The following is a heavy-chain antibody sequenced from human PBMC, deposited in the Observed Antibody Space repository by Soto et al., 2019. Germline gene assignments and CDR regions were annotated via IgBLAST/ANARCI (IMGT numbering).Heavy chain of an antibody. D-gene: IGHD2-15*01. V-gene: IGHV1-69*02. CDR1: GGTFSSYT. Sequence: QVQLVQSGAEVKKPGSSVKVSCKASGGTFSSYTISWVRQAPGQGLEWMGRIIPIPGIANYAQKFQGRVTITADKSTSTAYMELSSLRSEDTAVYCCARARYCSGGSCMGFDPWGQGTLVTVSS. J-gene: IGHJ5*02. CDR2: IIPIPGIA. CDR3: ARARYCSGGSCMGFDP.